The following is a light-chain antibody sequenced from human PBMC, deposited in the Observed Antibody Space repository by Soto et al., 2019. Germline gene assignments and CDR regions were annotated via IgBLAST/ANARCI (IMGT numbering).Light chain of an antibody. CDR3: QQIHSTSSYT. J-gene: IGKJ2*01. V-gene: IGKV1-39*01. Sequence: DIQMTQSPSSLSASVGDRVTITCRASQNIRNYLNWYQQRPGKTPNLLVYAASNLRSGVPSRFSGSGSGTLFTLTITTLQPEDFATHSCQQIHSTSSYTFGQGTRLHIK. CDR1: QNIRNY. CDR2: AAS.